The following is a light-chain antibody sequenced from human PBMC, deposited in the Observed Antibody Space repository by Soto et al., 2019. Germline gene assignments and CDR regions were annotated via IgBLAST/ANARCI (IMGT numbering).Light chain of an antibody. Sequence: QSALTQPASVSGSPGQSITISCTGTNGDVGSYDFVSWYQRYPGEAPKLIIYEVNKRPSGISNRFSGSKSGNTASLTISGLQAEDEAEYDCCSYAGSNSLIFGGGTQLTVL. V-gene: IGLV2-23*02. CDR3: CSYAGSNSLI. CDR2: EVN. CDR1: NGDVGSYDF. J-gene: IGLJ2*01.